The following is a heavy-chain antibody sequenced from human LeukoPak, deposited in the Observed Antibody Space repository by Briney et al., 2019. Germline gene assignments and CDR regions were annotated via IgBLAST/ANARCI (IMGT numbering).Heavy chain of an antibody. Sequence: PGRSLRLSCAASGFTFSSYAMHWVRQAPGKGLEWVAVISYDGSNKYYADSVKGRFTISRDNSKNTLYLQMNSLRAEDTAVYYCARDVSGYAPGDYWGQGTLVTVSS. CDR1: GFTFSSYA. D-gene: IGHD3-3*01. J-gene: IGHJ4*02. CDR3: ARDVSGYAPGDY. CDR2: ISYDGSNK. V-gene: IGHV3-30-3*01.